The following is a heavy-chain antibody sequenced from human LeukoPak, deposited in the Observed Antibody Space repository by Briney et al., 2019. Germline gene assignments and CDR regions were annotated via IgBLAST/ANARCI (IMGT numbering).Heavy chain of an antibody. V-gene: IGHV5-51*01. J-gene: IGHJ4*02. CDR2: IYPGKSDN. CDR1: GSSFTSYW. Sequence: PGGPLQTSCQASGSSFTSYWIGWVRQMPGKGLEWIGIIYPGKSDNKYSPSFQGQVTISADKSINTAFLQWSSLKAEDTAMYYCARRSSGWYQDYWCRGTLVIVAS. CDR3: ARRSSGWYQDY. D-gene: IGHD6-19*01.